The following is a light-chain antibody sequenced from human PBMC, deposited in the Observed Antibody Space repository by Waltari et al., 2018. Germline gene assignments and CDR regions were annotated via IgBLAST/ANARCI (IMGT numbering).Light chain of an antibody. Sequence: EIVMTQSPATLSVSPGDRATLSCRASQSVRTNLAWFQQKPGQPPRRLISGASTRATGIPARFSGSGSGTEFTLTITGLQSEDFAVYYCHEYEYWPPGTFGPGTKVEIK. CDR3: HEYEYWPPGT. V-gene: IGKV3-15*01. J-gene: IGKJ3*01. CDR1: QSVRTN. CDR2: GAS.